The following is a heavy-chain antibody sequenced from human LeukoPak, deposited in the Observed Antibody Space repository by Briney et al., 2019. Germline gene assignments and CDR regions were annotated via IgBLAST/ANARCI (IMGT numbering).Heavy chain of an antibody. CDR1: DYTLTIYG. V-gene: IGHV1-18*01. Sequence: ASVKVSFKASDYTLTIYGISWVRQAPGQGLEGMGWISAYNGNTNYAQKLQGRVTMTTDTSTSTAYMELRSLRSDDTAVYYCARPSGYDRSKNAFDIWGQGTMVTVSS. CDR3: ARPSGYDRSKNAFDI. D-gene: IGHD3-22*01. CDR2: ISAYNGNT. J-gene: IGHJ3*02.